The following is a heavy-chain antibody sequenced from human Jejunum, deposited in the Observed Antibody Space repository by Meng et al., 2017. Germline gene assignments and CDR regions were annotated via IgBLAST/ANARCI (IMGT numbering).Heavy chain of an antibody. CDR1: GASISSTTTY. Sequence: QLQLQESGPGLVKPSETLSLTCTVSGASISSTTTYWGWIRQPPGKTLEWIGSIYYSGSTHYNPSLKRRVFVSIDTSKDQFSLKLTSAAAADTAIYYCARNRTQGFFDIWSQGTLVTVSS. D-gene: IGHD1/OR15-1a*01. V-gene: IGHV4-39*01. CDR3: ARNRTQGFFDI. CDR2: IYYSGST. J-gene: IGHJ4*02.